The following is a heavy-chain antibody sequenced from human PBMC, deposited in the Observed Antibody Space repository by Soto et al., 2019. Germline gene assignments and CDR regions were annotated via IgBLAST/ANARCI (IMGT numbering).Heavy chain of an antibody. V-gene: IGHV1-18*01. CDR2: ISAYNGNT. CDR1: GYTFPSYG. D-gene: IGHD6-13*01. Sequence: QVQLVQSGAEVKKPGASVKVSCKASGYTFPSYGISWVRQAPGQGLEWMGWISAYNGNTNYAQKLQGRVTMTTDTSTSTAYMELRSLRSDDTAVYYCARVPYSSGWYSYGEDNWFDPLGQGTLVTVSS. J-gene: IGHJ5*02. CDR3: ARVPYSSGWYSYGEDNWFDP.